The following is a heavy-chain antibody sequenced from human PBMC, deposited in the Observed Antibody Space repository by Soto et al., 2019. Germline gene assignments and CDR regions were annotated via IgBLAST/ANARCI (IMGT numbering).Heavy chain of an antibody. CDR3: ATPSSDRKDYYYYYGMDV. J-gene: IGHJ6*02. CDR2: INPSGGST. CDR1: GYTFASYY. V-gene: IGHV1-46*01. Sequence: ASVKVSCKASGYTFASYYMQWVRQAPGQGLEWMGIINPSGGSTSYAQKFQGRVTMTRDTSTNTVYMELSSLRSEDTAVYYCATPSSDRKDYYYYYGMDVWGQGTTVTVSS.